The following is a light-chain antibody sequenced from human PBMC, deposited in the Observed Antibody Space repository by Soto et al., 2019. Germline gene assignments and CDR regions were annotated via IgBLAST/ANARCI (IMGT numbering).Light chain of an antibody. V-gene: IGKV3-20*01. J-gene: IGKJ4*01. Sequence: EIVLTQSPGTLSLSPGERATLSCRASQSVSSSYLAWYQQKPGQAPRLLIYGASSRATGIPDRFSGSGSGTDFTLTISRLEPDDFAVSYCQQYGSSHALTFGGGTKVEIK. CDR3: QQYGSSHALT. CDR1: QSVSSSY. CDR2: GAS.